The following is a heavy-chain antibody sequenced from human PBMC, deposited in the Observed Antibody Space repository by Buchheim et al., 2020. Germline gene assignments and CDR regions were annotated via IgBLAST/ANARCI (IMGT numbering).Heavy chain of an antibody. Sequence: QVQLVQSGAEVKKPGSSVKVSCKASGGTFSSYAISWVRQAPGQGLEWMGGIIPIFGTANYAQKFQGRVTITADKSTSTADMELSSLRSEDTAVYYCASYCSSTSCTISHYYYGMDVWGQGTT. CDR1: GGTFSSYA. J-gene: IGHJ6*02. V-gene: IGHV1-69*06. D-gene: IGHD2-2*01. CDR3: ASYCSSTSCTISHYYYGMDV. CDR2: IIPIFGTA.